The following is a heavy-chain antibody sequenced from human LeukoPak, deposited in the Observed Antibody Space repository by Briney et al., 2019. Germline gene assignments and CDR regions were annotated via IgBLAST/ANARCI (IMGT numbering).Heavy chain of an antibody. J-gene: IGHJ5*02. D-gene: IGHD6-6*01. Sequence: ASVKVSCKASGYTFTSYGISWVRPAPGQGLEWMGWISAYNGNTNYAQKLQGRVTMTPDTSTSTAYMELRSLRSDDTAVYYCARGLGAYLYSSSPGDWFDPWGQGTLVTVSS. CDR1: GYTFTSYG. CDR3: ARGLGAYLYSSSPGDWFDP. V-gene: IGHV1-18*01. CDR2: ISAYNGNT.